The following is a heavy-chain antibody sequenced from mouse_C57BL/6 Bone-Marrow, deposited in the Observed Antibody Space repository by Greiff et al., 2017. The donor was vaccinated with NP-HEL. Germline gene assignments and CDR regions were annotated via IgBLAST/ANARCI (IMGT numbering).Heavy chain of an antibody. CDR1: GYTFTSYG. V-gene: IGHV1-81*01. Sequence: VQLVESGAELARPGASVKLSCKASGYTFTSYGISWVKQRTGQGLEWIGEIYPRSGNTYYNEKFKGKATLTADKSSSTAYMELRSLTSEDSAVYFCARGITTVRDYYAMDYWGQGTSVTVSS. D-gene: IGHD1-1*01. J-gene: IGHJ4*01. CDR3: ARGITTVRDYYAMDY. CDR2: IYPRSGNT.